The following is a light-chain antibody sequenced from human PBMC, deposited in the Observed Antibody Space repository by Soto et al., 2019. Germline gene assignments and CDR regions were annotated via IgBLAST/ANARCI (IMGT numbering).Light chain of an antibody. CDR2: GAS. Sequence: ENVLTQSPGTLCLSPGERATLSCRANQRVSSNYLAGYQQMPGQAPRLLIHGASTRVSGVPDGFIGSGFGTDFTLTINRLEPEDFAVYICLQYGSAPRTLGQGTKVDIK. CDR1: QRVSSNY. CDR3: LQYGSAPRT. V-gene: IGKV3-20*01. J-gene: IGKJ1*01.